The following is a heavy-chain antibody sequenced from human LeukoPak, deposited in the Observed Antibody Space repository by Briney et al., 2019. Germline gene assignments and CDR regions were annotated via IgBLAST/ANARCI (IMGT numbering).Heavy chain of an antibody. Sequence: PGGSLSLSCALSLFTLSRYWVHCVRQSPGKGVGWVSLINSDASSTSYADAPKRRFTISRDNAENTLYLQMNSLRAEDTAVYYSARWAYSGYDYWGQGTLVTVSS. V-gene: IGHV3-74*01. D-gene: IGHD5-12*01. CDR3: ARWAYSGYDY. CDR1: LFTLSRYW. CDR2: INSDASST. J-gene: IGHJ4*02.